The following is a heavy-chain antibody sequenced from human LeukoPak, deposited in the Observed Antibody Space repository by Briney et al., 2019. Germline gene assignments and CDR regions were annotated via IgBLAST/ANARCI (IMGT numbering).Heavy chain of an antibody. CDR3: ARGLMYYDTSGFGDY. CDR2: IKPDGSEK. CDR1: GFTFSSYW. Sequence: GGSLRLSCAASGFTFSSYWMSWVRQAPGKGLEWVANIKPDGSEKHYVDSVKGRLTIARDNAKNSLYLQMNSLRAEDTAVYYCARGLMYYDTSGFGDYWGQGTLVTVSS. V-gene: IGHV3-7*03. J-gene: IGHJ4*02. D-gene: IGHD3-22*01.